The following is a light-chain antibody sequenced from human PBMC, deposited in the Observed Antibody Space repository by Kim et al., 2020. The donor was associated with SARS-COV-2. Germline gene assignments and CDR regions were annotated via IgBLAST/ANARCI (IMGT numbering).Light chain of an antibody. J-gene: IGKJ4*01. CDR1: QSVSSN. Sequence: SPGERATLSCRASQSVSSNLAWYQQKPGQAPRLLIYGAPTRATGIPVRFSGSGSGTEFTLTISSLQSEDFAVYYCQQYKNWPPLTFGGGTKVDIK. V-gene: IGKV3-15*01. CDR3: QQYKNWPPLT. CDR2: GAP.